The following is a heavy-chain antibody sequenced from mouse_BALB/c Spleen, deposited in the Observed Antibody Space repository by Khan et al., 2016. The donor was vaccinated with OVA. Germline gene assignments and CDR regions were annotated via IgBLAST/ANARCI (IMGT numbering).Heavy chain of an antibody. Sequence: QVQLKQSGPGLARPSPSVSLSCNVSGYSFTDYYVSWMRQRTGQGLEWMGEIYPGSGNTYYNEKFKGKANMTADKSTNTSFMQLSSLTSEDSAVYCCERERAAWFPYWGQGTLVTVSA. D-gene: IGHD3-3*01. CDR3: ERERAAWFPY. CDR1: GYSFTDYY. J-gene: IGHJ3*01. V-gene: IGHV1-77*01. CDR2: IYPGSGNT.